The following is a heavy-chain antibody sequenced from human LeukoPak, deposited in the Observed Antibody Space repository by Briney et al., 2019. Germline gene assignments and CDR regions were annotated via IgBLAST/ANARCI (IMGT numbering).Heavy chain of an antibody. CDR1: GGSFSGYY. CDR2: INQSGGT. CDR3: ARGSYDFWSGYNMDV. J-gene: IGHJ6*03. D-gene: IGHD3-3*01. V-gene: IGHV4-34*01. Sequence: SETLSLTCAVYGGSFSGYYWTWIRQPPGKGLEWIGEINQSGGTNYNPSLKSRVTISVDTSKNQFSLKLSSVTAADTAVYYCARGSYDFWSGYNMDVWGKGTTVTVSS.